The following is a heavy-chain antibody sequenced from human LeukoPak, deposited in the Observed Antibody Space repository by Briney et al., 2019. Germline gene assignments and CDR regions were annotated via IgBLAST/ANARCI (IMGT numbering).Heavy chain of an antibody. CDR2: INHSGST. CDR1: GGSFSGYY. J-gene: IGHJ4*02. D-gene: IGHD1-26*01. Sequence: SETLSLTCAVYGGSFSGYYWSWIRQPPGKGLEWIGEINHSGSTNYNPSLKSRVTISVDTSKNQFSLKLSSVTAADTAVYYCARRFRGSFNSDYWGQGTLVTVSS. CDR3: ARRFRGSFNSDY. V-gene: IGHV4-34*01.